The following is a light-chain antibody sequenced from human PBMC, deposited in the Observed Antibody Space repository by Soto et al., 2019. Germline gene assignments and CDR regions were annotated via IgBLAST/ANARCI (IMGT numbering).Light chain of an antibody. CDR3: SSYAGSNNFEV. Sequence: QSALTQPPSASGSPGQSVTISCTGTSSDVGGYNYVSWYQQHPGKAPKLMIYEVSKRPSGVPDRFSGSKSGNTASLTVSGLQAEDEADYYCSSYAGSNNFEVFGGGTKLTVL. J-gene: IGLJ2*01. CDR1: SSDVGGYNY. CDR2: EVS. V-gene: IGLV2-8*01.